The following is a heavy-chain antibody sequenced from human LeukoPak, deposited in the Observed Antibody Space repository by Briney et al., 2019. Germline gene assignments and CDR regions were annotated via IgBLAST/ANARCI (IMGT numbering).Heavy chain of an antibody. CDR1: GYSISSGYY. CDR2: IYHSGST. Sequence: SETLSLTCTVSGYSISSGYYWGWIRPPPGKGLEWIGSIYHSGSTYYNPSLKSRVTISVDTSKNQFSLKLSSVTAADTAVYYCARMSGSYRVTGDWGQGTLVTVSS. J-gene: IGHJ4*02. D-gene: IGHD1-26*01. V-gene: IGHV4-38-2*02. CDR3: ARMSGSYRVTGD.